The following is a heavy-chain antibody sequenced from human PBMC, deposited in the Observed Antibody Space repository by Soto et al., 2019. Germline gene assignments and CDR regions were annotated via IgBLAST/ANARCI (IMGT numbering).Heavy chain of an antibody. Sequence: SQTLSLTCAISGDSVSSNSAAWNWIRQSPSRGLEWLGRTYYTSKWYNDYAVSVKSRITINPDTAKNQFSLQLNSVTPEDTAVYYCAVGGWNDVNCYGMDVWGEGTTVTVSS. CDR2: TYYTSKWYN. CDR3: AVGGWNDVNCYGMDV. J-gene: IGHJ6*04. V-gene: IGHV6-1*01. CDR1: GDSVSSNSAA. D-gene: IGHD1-1*01.